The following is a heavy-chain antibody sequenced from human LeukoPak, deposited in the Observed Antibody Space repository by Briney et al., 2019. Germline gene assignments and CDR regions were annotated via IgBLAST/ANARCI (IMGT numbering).Heavy chain of an antibody. V-gene: IGHV4-61*02. J-gene: IGHJ4*02. CDR3: ARVGTTTAAATEGY. CDR1: GGSISSGSYY. Sequence: SQTLSLTCTVSGGSISSGSYYWSWIRQPAGKGLEWIGRIYTSGSTNYNPSLKSRVTISVDTSKNQFSLKLSSVTAADTAVYYCARVGTTTAAATEGYWGQGTLVTVSS. CDR2: IYTSGST. D-gene: IGHD6-13*01.